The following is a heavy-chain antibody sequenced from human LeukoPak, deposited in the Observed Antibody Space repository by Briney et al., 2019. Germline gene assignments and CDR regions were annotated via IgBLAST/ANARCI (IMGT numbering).Heavy chain of an antibody. CDR1: GFTFDDYA. D-gene: IGHD3-10*01. CDR3: AKDMDYYGSGSYEH. CDR2: ISWNSGSI. Sequence: GGSLRLSCAASGFTFDDYAMHWVRQAPGKGLEWVSGISWNSGSIGYADSVKGRFTISRDNAKNSLYLQMNSLRAEDTALYYCAKDMDYYGSGSYEHWGQGTLVTVSS. J-gene: IGHJ1*01. V-gene: IGHV3-9*01.